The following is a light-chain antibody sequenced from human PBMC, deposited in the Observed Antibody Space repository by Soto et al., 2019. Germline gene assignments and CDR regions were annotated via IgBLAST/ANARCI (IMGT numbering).Light chain of an antibody. CDR3: SSYTGHSTPLV. Sequence: QSVLTQPASVSGSPGQSITISCTGTSSDIADSDYVSWYQQHPGKAPKLMISDVTNRPSGVSDRFSGSKSGNTASLTISGLQAEDEADYYCSSYTGHSTPLVFGGGTKLTVL. V-gene: IGLV2-14*03. CDR2: DVT. J-gene: IGLJ2*01. CDR1: SSDIADSDY.